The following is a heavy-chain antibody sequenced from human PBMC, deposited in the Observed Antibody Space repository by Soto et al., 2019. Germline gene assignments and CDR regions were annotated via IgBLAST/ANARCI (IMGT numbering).Heavy chain of an antibody. Sequence: QVQLQESGPGLVKPSGTLSLTCAVSGGSISSNYWWSWVRQPPGKGLEWIEEIYHSGSTNYNPSLKSRVTISVDKSKNQFSLKLSSVTAADTAVYYCARVSGRYYYGMDVWGQGTTVTVSS. J-gene: IGHJ6*02. CDR1: GGSISSNYW. V-gene: IGHV4-4*02. CDR2: IYHSGST. CDR3: ARVSGRYYYGMDV. D-gene: IGHD1-26*01.